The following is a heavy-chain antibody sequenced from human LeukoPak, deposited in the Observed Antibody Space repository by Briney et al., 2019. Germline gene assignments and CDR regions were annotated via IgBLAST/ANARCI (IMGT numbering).Heavy chain of an antibody. CDR2: IIPIFGIA. V-gene: IGHV1-69*04. J-gene: IGHJ4*02. CDR1: GGTFSSYA. D-gene: IGHD6-19*01. Sequence: SVKVSCKASGGTFSSYAISWVRQAPGQGLEWMGRIIPIFGIANYAHKFQGRVTITADKSTSTAYMELSSLRSEDTAVYYCARGSPSPSGPVDYWGQGTLVTVSS. CDR3: ARGSPSPSGPVDY.